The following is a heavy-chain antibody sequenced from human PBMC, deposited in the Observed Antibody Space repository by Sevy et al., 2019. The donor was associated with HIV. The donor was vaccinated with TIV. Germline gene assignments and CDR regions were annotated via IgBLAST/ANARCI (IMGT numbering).Heavy chain of an antibody. CDR1: GFTFSDYG. Sequence: GGSLRLSCAASGFTFSDYGMVWVRQAPGKGLEWVAVISFDGSSKFYADSVKGRFTFSRDTSRNTLFLQMNSLRSEDTAVYYCAKGSSSAGPGLLDYWGQGTLVTVSS. V-gene: IGHV3-30*18. CDR3: AKGSSSAGPGLLDY. CDR2: ISFDGSSK. D-gene: IGHD6-6*01. J-gene: IGHJ4*02.